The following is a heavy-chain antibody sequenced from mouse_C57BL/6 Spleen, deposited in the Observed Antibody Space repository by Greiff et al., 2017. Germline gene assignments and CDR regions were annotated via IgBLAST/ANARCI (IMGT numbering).Heavy chain of an antibody. Sequence: VKLVESGPGLVAPSQSLSISCTVSGFSLTSYGVDWVRQSPGKGLEWLGVIWGVGSTNYNSALKSRLSISKDNTKSQVFLKMNSLQTDDTAMYYCASGYDRYYAMDYWGQGTSVTVSS. V-gene: IGHV2-6*01. CDR3: ASGYDRYYAMDY. CDR2: IWGVGST. D-gene: IGHD2-12*01. J-gene: IGHJ4*01. CDR1: GFSLTSYG.